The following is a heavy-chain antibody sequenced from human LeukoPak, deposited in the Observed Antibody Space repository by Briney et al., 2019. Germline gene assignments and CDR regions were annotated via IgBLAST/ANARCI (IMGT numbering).Heavy chain of an antibody. D-gene: IGHD1-26*01. V-gene: IGHV3-30*02. CDR3: AKSHLPNAYSGTYYCDY. Sequence: GGSLRLSCAASGFTFSYYGMHWVRQAPGKGLEGGAFIRYDESKKFYGDSVKGRFTISRDNSKNTLYLQMNSLRTEDTAVYYCAKSHLPNAYSGTYYCDYWGQGTLVTVSS. J-gene: IGHJ4*02. CDR2: IRYDESKK. CDR1: GFTFSYYG.